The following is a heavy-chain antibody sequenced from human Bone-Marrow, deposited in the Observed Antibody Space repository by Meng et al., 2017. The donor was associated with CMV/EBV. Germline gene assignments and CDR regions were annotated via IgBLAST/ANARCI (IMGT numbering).Heavy chain of an antibody. J-gene: IGHJ4*02. CDR3: ARLVSGSYYSRGDYFAY. V-gene: IGHV5-51*01. CDR1: GYSFTSYW. D-gene: IGHD1-26*01. Sequence: GESLKISCKGSGYSFTSYWIGWVRQMPGKGLEWMGIIYPGDSDTRYSPSFQGQVTISADKSISTASLQWTSLKASDTAMDYCARLVSGSYYSRGDYFAYWAQGAWSPSPQ. CDR2: IYPGDSDT.